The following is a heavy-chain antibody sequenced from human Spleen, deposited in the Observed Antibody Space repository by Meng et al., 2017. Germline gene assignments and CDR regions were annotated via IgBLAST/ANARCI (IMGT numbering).Heavy chain of an antibody. CDR2: IYYSGST. Sequence: QVQLQASGPGLVRPSETLSFTCTVSSGSVNSGSFYWSWIWQPPGKRLEWIGYIYYSGSTNYNPSLKSRVTISVDTSKDQFSLNLSSVTAADTAVYYCARVWGAGRYFDLWGRGTLVTVSS. J-gene: IGHJ2*01. CDR1: SGSVNSGSFY. D-gene: IGHD1-26*01. CDR3: ARVWGAGRYFDL. V-gene: IGHV4-61*01.